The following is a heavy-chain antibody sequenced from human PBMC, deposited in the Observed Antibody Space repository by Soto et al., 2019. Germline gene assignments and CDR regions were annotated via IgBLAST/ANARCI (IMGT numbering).Heavy chain of an antibody. D-gene: IGHD2-15*01. CDR3: ARFDNHGGYVHY. Sequence: PSETLSLTCTVSGDSISDYYWTWIRQPPGKGLEWIGYIHYSGTTNSNISLKSRATMSMDTSKSHFSLQLTSVTAADTAIYYCARFDNHGGYVHYWGPGTLVT. CDR2: IHYSGTT. CDR1: GDSISDYY. V-gene: IGHV4-59*08. J-gene: IGHJ4*02.